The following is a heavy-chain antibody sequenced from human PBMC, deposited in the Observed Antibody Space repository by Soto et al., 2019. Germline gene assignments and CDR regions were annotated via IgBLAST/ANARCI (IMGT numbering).Heavy chain of an antibody. CDR2: INAGNGNT. Sequence: SVELSCKASGYTFTSYAMYWVRQAPGQRLEWMGWINAGNGNTKYSQKFQGRVTITRDTSASTAYMELSSLRSEDTAVYYCARDLGYCTNGVCYPAWFDPWGQGTLVTVSS. CDR1: GYTFTSYA. CDR3: ARDLGYCTNGVCYPAWFDP. V-gene: IGHV1-3*01. J-gene: IGHJ5*02. D-gene: IGHD2-8*01.